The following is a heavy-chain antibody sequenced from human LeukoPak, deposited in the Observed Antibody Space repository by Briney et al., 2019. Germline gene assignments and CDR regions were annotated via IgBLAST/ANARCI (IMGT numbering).Heavy chain of an antibody. J-gene: IGHJ4*02. D-gene: IGHD3-3*01. CDR3: ARDNHYDFYLLDY. CDR1: GGSISSYY. CDR2: IYYSGST. V-gene: IGHV4-39*07. Sequence: PSETLSLTCTVSGGSISSYYWGWIRQPPGKGLEWIGSIYYSGSTYYNPSLKSRVTISVDTSKNQFSLKLGSVTAADTAVYYCARDNHYDFYLLDYWGQGTLVTVSS.